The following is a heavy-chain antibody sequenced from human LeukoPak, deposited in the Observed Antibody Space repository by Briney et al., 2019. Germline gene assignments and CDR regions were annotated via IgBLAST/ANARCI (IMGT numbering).Heavy chain of an antibody. CDR3: ARDRLPATAGY. V-gene: IGHV1-46*01. CDR2: INPSGGST. D-gene: IGHD2-2*01. Sequence: GASVKVSCKASGYTFTSYYMHWVRQAPGQGLEWMGIINPSGGSTSYAQKFPGRVTMTRDTSTSTVYMELSSLRSEDTAVYYCARDRLPATAGYWGQGTLVTVSS. CDR1: GYTFTSYY. J-gene: IGHJ4*02.